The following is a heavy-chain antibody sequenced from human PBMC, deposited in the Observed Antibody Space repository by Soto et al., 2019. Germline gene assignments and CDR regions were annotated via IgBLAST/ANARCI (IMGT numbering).Heavy chain of an antibody. CDR3: ANPSGYYFGLGSHDEASDM. CDR2: ISKDGSKK. J-gene: IGHJ3*02. V-gene: IGHV3-30*18. D-gene: IGHD3-10*01. CDR1: GFMFSGFG. Sequence: GGSLRLSCAASGFMFSGFGMHWVRQAPGKGLQWVAGISKDGSKKYYADSVKGRFTISRDNSKKTLYPQMNSLRAEDTAVYYCANPSGYYFGLGSHDEASDMWGQGTGVTVSS.